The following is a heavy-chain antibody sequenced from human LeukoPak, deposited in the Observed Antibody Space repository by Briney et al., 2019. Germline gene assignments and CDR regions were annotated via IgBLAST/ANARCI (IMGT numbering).Heavy chain of an antibody. Sequence: ASVKVSCKASGYTFTSYGISWVRQAPGQGLEWMGWINPNSGGTNYAQKFQGRVTMTRDTSISTAYMELSRLRSDDTAVYYCARGGGTYDFWSGWAYYWGQGTLVTVSS. CDR2: INPNSGGT. CDR3: ARGGGTYDFWSGWAYY. CDR1: GYTFTSYG. D-gene: IGHD3-3*01. J-gene: IGHJ4*02. V-gene: IGHV1-2*02.